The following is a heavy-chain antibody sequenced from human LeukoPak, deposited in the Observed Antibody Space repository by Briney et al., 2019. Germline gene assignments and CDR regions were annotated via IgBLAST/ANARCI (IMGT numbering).Heavy chain of an antibody. CDR1: GFSFSKYY. J-gene: IGHJ5*02. CDR2: ISSGSSYT. D-gene: IGHD1-26*01. Sequence: PGGSLRLSCAASGFSFSKYYMSWIRQAPGKGLEWVSCISSGSSYTNYTDSVKGRFTISRDNAKRSLYLQMDSLTAEDTAVYYCARSGGTYGWFDPWGQGTLVTVSS. V-gene: IGHV3-11*03. CDR3: ARSGGTYGWFDP.